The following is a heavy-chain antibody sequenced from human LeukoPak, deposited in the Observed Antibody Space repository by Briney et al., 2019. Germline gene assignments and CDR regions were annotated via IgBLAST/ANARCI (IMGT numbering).Heavy chain of an antibody. CDR2: IYYSGST. CDR3: ARSLTMVRGVIILGY. D-gene: IGHD3-10*01. V-gene: IGHV4-59*08. J-gene: IGHJ4*02. Sequence: PSETLSLTCTVPGGSISSYYWSWIRQPPGKGLEWIGYIYYSGSTNYNPSLKSRVTISVDTSKNQFSLKLSSVTAADTAVYYCARSLTMVRGVIILGYWGQGTLVTVSS. CDR1: GGSISSYY.